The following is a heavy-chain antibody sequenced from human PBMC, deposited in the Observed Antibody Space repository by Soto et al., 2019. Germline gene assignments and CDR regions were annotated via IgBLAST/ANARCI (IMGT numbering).Heavy chain of an antibody. V-gene: IGHV1-8*01. CDR3: ARGVSAGVDY. D-gene: IGHD1-26*01. CDR1: GYSFTSLD. CDR2: MQPSTGRT. Sequence: ASVKVSCKASGYSFTSLDINWVRRTAGQGLEWMGWMQPSTGRTGYAQKFQGRVTMTRDTSINTAYMELTTLTSDDPAFYYCARGVSAGVDYWGQGTLVTVSS. J-gene: IGHJ4*02.